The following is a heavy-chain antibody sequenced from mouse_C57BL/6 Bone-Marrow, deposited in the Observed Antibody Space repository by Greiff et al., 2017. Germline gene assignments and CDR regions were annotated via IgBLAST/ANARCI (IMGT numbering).Heavy chain of an antibody. J-gene: IGHJ4*01. V-gene: IGHV8-12*01. D-gene: IGHD5-1*01. CDR3: ARRTYQRDYYAMDY. CDR1: GFSLSTSGMG. CDR2: IYWDDDK. Sequence: QVTLKESGPGILQSSQTLSLTCSFSGFSLSTSGMGVSWIRQPSGKGLEWLAHIYWDDDKRYNPSLKSRHTISKDTSRNQVFLKITSVDTADTATDYCARRTYQRDYYAMDYWGQGTSVTVSS.